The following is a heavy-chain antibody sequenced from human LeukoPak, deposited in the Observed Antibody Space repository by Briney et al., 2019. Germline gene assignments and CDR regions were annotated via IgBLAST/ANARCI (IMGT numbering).Heavy chain of an antibody. V-gene: IGHV1-18*01. Sequence: GASVKVSCKASGDIFTSYGISWVRQAPGEGLEWMGWVSDYNGNTNYAQKLQGRVTMTTDTSTSTAYMELRSLRSDDTAVYYCARDSRYYYDSSGYYAFDIWGQGTMVTVSS. CDR2: VSDYNGNT. J-gene: IGHJ3*02. CDR1: GDIFTSYG. D-gene: IGHD3-22*01. CDR3: ARDSRYYYDSSGYYAFDI.